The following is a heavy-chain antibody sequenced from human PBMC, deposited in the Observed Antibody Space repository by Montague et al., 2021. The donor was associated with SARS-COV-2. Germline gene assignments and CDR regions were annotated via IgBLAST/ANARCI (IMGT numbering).Heavy chain of an antibody. Sequence: SETLSLTCTVSGGTISSSSYYWAWIRQPPGKGLEWIGSIYYSGCTYYNPSLKSRVIISVDTSKNQLSLKLSSVTAADTAVYYCATQEDPSGWIPGPFDFWGQGTLISVA. J-gene: IGHJ4*02. CDR2: IYYSGCT. D-gene: IGHD6-19*01. CDR3: ATQEDPSGWIPGPFDF. V-gene: IGHV4-39*01. CDR1: GGTISSSSYY.